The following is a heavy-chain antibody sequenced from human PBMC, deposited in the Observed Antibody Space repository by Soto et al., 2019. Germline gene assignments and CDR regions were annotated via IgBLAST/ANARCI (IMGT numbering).Heavy chain of an antibody. CDR2: IYYSGST. D-gene: IGHD1-1*01. Sequence: QVQLQESVPGLVKPSQTLSLTCTVSGGSISSGGYYWSWIRQHPGKGLEWVGYIYYSGSTYYNPYLKSRVTISVDTSKHQFSLKLSSVTAADTAVYYCAREDNTDFHHFAIWGQVTIFTVSS. J-gene: IGHJ3*02. V-gene: IGHV4-31*03. CDR3: AREDNTDFHHFAI. CDR1: GGSISSGGYY.